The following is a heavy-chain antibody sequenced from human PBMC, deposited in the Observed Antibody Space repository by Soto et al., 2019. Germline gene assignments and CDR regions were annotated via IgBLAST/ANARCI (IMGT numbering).Heavy chain of an antibody. CDR3: ARIDSIIRPIDY. CDR1: GFNFTNHA. D-gene: IGHD3-3*02. V-gene: IGHV3-30-3*01. J-gene: IGHJ4*01. Sequence: QLQLVESGGGVVQPGWSLRLSCAASGFNFTNHAMHWVRQAPGKGLEWVALISYDGTNRYYADSVQGRFTISRDNSKNTQYLQMNSLRVEDTALYYCARIDSIIRPIDYWGQGTLVTVSS. CDR2: ISYDGTNR.